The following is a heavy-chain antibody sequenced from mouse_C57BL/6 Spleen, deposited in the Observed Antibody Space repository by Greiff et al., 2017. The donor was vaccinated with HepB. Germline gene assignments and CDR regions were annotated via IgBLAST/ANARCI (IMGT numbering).Heavy chain of an antibody. CDR2: IYPGDGDT. CDR1: GYAFSSYW. V-gene: IGHV1-80*01. J-gene: IGHJ2*01. Sequence: VQLQQSGAELVKPGASVKISCKASGYAFSSYWMNWVKQRPGKGLEWIGQIYPGDGDTNYNGKFKGKATLTADKSSSTAYMQLSSLTSEDSAVYFCARSNLLLRSPVDYWGQGTTLTVSS. D-gene: IGHD1-1*01. CDR3: ARSNLLLRSPVDY.